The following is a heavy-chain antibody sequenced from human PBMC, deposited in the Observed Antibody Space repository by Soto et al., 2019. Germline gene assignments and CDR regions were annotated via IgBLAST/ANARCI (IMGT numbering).Heavy chain of an antibody. CDR2: IYYSGST. CDR1: GGSISSRSYY. Sequence: SETLSLTCTVSGGSISSRSYYWGWIRQPPGKGLEWIGSIYYSGSTYYNPSLKSRVTISVDTSKNQFSLKLSSVTAADTAVYYCARFPRFYDFWSGSLGVFDYWGQGTLVTVSS. V-gene: IGHV4-39*01. J-gene: IGHJ4*02. CDR3: ARFPRFYDFWSGSLGVFDY. D-gene: IGHD3-3*01.